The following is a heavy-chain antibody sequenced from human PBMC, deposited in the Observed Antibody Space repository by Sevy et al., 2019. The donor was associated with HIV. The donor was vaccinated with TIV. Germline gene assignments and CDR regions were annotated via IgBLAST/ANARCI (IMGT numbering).Heavy chain of an antibody. CDR2: ISSSGSTI. CDR3: ARRIVAPLDAFDI. Sequence: EGSLRLSCAASGFTFSSYEMNLVRQAPGKGLEWVSYISSSGSTIYYSDSVKGRFTISRDNAKNSLYLQMNSLRAEDTAVYYCARRIVAPLDAFDIWGQGTMVTVSS. V-gene: IGHV3-48*03. J-gene: IGHJ3*02. D-gene: IGHD5-12*01. CDR1: GFTFSSYE.